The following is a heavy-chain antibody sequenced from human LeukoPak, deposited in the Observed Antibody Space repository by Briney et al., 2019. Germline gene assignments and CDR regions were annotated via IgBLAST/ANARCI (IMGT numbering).Heavy chain of an antibody. Sequence: RAGGSLRLSCAASGFTFSSYAMNWVRQAPGKGLEWVSAISGSGGSTYYADSVKGRFTISRDNSKNSLYLQMNSLRDEDTALYYCAGGYYYRSDYWGQGTLVTVSS. CDR3: AGGYYYRSDY. J-gene: IGHJ4*02. CDR1: GFTFSSYA. CDR2: ISGSGGST. D-gene: IGHD3-22*01. V-gene: IGHV3-23*01.